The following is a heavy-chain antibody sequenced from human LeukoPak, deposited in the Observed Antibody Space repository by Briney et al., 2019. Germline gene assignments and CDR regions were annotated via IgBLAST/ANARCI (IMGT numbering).Heavy chain of an antibody. Sequence: SETLSLTCTVSGGSIVSYYWNWIRQPPGKGLEWIGYSYSTGITKYNPSLKSRVTISADTSKNQVSLRLTSVSAADTAVYFCARIIHQTTDTGDFDLWGRATLVTVSS. D-gene: IGHD1-14*01. J-gene: IGHJ4*02. CDR2: SYSTGIT. V-gene: IGHV4-59*01. CDR3: ARIIHQTTDTGDFDL. CDR1: GGSIVSYY.